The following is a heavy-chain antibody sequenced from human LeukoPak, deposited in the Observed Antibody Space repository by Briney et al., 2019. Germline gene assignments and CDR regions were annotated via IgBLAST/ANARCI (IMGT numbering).Heavy chain of an antibody. J-gene: IGHJ3*02. CDR2: INWSGRSI. Sequence: AGGSLRLSCAVSGFTFDDYALHWVRQAPGEGLEWVSGINWSGRSIVYADSVKGRFTISRDNTKKSLYLQMNSLRPEDTALYYCAKERALGELNDAFDIWGQGTMVTVSS. D-gene: IGHD3-10*01. CDR3: AKERALGELNDAFDI. CDR1: GFTFDDYA. V-gene: IGHV3-9*01.